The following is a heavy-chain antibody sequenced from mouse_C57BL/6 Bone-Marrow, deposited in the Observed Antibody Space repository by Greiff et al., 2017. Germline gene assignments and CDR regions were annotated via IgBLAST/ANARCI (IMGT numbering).Heavy chain of an antibody. CDR1: GYTFTSYW. V-gene: IGHV1-72*01. CDR2: IDPNSGGT. D-gene: IGHD2-1*01. Sequence: QVQLKQPGAELVKPGASVKLSCKASGYTFTSYWMPWVKQRPGRGLEWIGRIDPNSGGTKYTEKFKGKATLTVDNASSTAYMQLSSLTSEDSAVYYCAHGNYFYWYFAVWGTGTTVTVSS. CDR3: AHGNYFYWYFAV. J-gene: IGHJ1*03.